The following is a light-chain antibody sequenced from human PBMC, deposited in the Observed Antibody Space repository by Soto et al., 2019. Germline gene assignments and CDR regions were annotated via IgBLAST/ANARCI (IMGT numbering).Light chain of an antibody. J-gene: IGKJ5*01. CDR3: MQGTHWPIT. Sequence: DVVMTQSPLSLPVTLAQPASIXXRSXQSLVHSDGIAYFSWFQQRPGRSPRXXIYKVSNRDSGVPARFSGSGSGTDFALKISRVEAEDVGVYYCMQGTHWPITFGQGTRLEIK. CDR2: KVS. V-gene: IGKV2-30*02. CDR1: QSLVHSDGIAY.